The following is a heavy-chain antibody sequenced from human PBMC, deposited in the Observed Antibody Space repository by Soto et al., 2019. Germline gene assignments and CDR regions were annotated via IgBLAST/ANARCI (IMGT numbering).Heavy chain of an antibody. D-gene: IGHD6-13*01. CDR3: TRDASRDSSARGWFDP. CDR2: ISSNSAYI. J-gene: IGHJ5*02. CDR1: GFTFRSFT. Sequence: GGSLRVSCAASGFTFRSFTMNWVRQAPGKGLEWVSTISSNSAYIYYTDALRGRFTISRDNAKNSLHLQMNSLRAEDTAVYYCTRDASRDSSARGWFDPWGPGTLVTVSS. V-gene: IGHV3-21*01.